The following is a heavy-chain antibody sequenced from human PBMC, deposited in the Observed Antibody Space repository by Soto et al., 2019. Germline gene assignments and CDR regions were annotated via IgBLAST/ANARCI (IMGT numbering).Heavy chain of an antibody. CDR2: INAANGDT. J-gene: IGHJ5*02. D-gene: IGHD6-13*01. V-gene: IGHV1-3*01. CDR1: GYTFTSYG. CDR3: VRRHVSATGIDWFDP. Sequence: ASVKVSFKASGYTFTSYGIHWLRQAPGQRLEWMGWINAANGDTKYSPKFQGRVTITRDTSASTAYMELSSLRSEDTAVYYCVRRHVSATGIDWFDPWGQGTLVTVSS.